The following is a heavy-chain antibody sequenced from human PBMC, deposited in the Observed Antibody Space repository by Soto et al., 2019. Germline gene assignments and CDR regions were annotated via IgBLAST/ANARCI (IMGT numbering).Heavy chain of an antibody. CDR3: AKDSWGGAVSGWSHDN. CDR1: GFSFGNYA. CDR2: LSGSGGNT. J-gene: IGHJ4*02. Sequence: VGSLRLSCAASGFSFGNYAMSWVRQAPGKGLEWVSGLSGSGGNTRYADSVKGRFTISRDNSKNTLYLQMNNLRGDDTAVYYCAKDSWGGAVSGWSHDNWGQGTLVTVSS. V-gene: IGHV3-23*01. D-gene: IGHD6-19*01.